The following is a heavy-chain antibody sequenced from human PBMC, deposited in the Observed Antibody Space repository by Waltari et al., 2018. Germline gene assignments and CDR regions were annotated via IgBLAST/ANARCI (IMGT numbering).Heavy chain of an antibody. Sequence: QVQLVQSGAELKNPGASVRVSCKTSGYTFTNFYFPWVRQAPGQGLEWMGWIHPGGGDTNYAQKFQGRVTLTRDTSIDTAYLELNGLTSDDTAIYYCARDHNWGPDYWGQGTLVTVSS. CDR2: IHPGGGDT. CDR1: GYTFTNFY. V-gene: IGHV1-2*02. J-gene: IGHJ4*02. CDR3: ARDHNWGPDY. D-gene: IGHD7-27*01.